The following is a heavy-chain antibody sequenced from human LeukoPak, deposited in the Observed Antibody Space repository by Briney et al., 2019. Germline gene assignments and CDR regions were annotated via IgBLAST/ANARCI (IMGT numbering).Heavy chain of an antibody. V-gene: IGHV1-69*04. J-gene: IGHJ4*02. Sequence: GASVKVSCKASGGTFSSYAISWVRQAPGQGLEWMGRIIPILGIANYAQKFQGRVTITADKSTSTAYMELSSLRSEDTAVYYCARDGGYSSAILSDYWGRGTLVTVSS. CDR3: ARDGGYSSAILSDY. CDR2: IIPILGIA. D-gene: IGHD1-26*01. CDR1: GGTFSSYA.